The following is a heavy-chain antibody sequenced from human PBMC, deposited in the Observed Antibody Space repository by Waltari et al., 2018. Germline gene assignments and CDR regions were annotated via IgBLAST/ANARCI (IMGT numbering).Heavy chain of an antibody. J-gene: IGHJ5*02. Sequence: QLRLQESGPGLVKPSDTLSLTCTVSGGSISSTNYYWGWLRQPPGKGLVWIGSIYYSGNTYYNPSLKSRVTMSADTSKNQFSLKLSSVTAADTAVYYCARHQDWVVVSATWFDPWGQGTLVTVSS. CDR1: GGSISSTNYY. D-gene: IGHD2-21*02. V-gene: IGHV4-39*01. CDR2: IYYSGNT. CDR3: ARHQDWVVVSATWFDP.